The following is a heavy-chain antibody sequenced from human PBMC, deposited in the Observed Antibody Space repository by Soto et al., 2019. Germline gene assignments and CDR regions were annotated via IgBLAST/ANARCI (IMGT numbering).Heavy chain of an antibody. CDR3: ARGRIAAQSYYYYYGMDV. CDR2: IIPIFGTA. CDR1: GGTFSSYA. Sequence: QVQLVQSGAEVKKPGSSVKVSCKASGGTFSSYAISWVRQAPGQGLEWMGGIIPIFGTANYAQKLQGRVPITADESPSTAYMEPSSLGSEDTAVYYCARGRIAAQSYYYYYGMDVWGQGTTVTVSS. V-gene: IGHV1-69*01. D-gene: IGHD6-6*01. J-gene: IGHJ6*02.